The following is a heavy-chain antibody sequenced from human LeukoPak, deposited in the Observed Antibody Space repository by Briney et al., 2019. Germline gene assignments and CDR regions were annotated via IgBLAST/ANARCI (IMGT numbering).Heavy chain of an antibody. J-gene: IGHJ4*02. Sequence: PSETLSLTCTVSGGSISSKNYSWAWIRQPPGKGLEWIGSMYYSGSTSYNPSLKSRVTISVDTSKNQFSLKLSSVTAADTAVYYCAREAVGIAVAGTIDYWGQGTLVTVSS. CDR3: AREAVGIAVAGTIDY. CDR2: MYYSGST. D-gene: IGHD6-19*01. CDR1: GGSISSKNYS. V-gene: IGHV4-39*01.